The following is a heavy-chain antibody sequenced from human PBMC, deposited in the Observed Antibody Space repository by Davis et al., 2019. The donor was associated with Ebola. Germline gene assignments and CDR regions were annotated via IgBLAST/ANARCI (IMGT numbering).Heavy chain of an antibody. CDR3: AKQESLYGSSDY. Sequence: KVSCKGSGYRFTSYWIGWVRQMPGKGLEWMGIIYPGDSDTRYSPSFEGQVTIPVDRSISTAYLQWSSLKASDTAMYYCAKQESLYGSSDYWGQGTLVTVSS. CDR1: GYRFTSYW. D-gene: IGHD3-22*01. J-gene: IGHJ4*02. CDR2: IYPGDSDT. V-gene: IGHV5-51*01.